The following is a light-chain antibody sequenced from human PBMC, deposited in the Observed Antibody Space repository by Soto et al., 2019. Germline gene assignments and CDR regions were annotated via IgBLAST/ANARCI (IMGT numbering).Light chain of an antibody. Sequence: VLTQSPATLSLSPGERATLSCRASLNVNSYLAWYQQKPGQAPRLLIYDASNRAAGIPARFSGSGSGTDFTLTISSLEPEDFTIYYCQQRQYWPPITFGQGTRLEIK. CDR3: QQRQYWPPIT. V-gene: IGKV3-11*01. J-gene: IGKJ5*01. CDR1: LNVNSY. CDR2: DAS.